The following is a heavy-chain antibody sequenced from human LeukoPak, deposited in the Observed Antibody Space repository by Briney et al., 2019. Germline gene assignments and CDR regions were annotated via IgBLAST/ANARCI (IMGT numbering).Heavy chain of an antibody. CDR1: GFTFSKAW. Sequence: GGSLRLSCAASGFTFSKAWMSWVRQAPGKGLEWVSLISGSGGSTYYADSVKGRFTISRDNSKNTLSLQINSLRAEDTAVFYCAKVRTGSGGYTYGVDYWGQGTLVTVSS. V-gene: IGHV3-23*01. J-gene: IGHJ4*02. D-gene: IGHD5-18*01. CDR3: AKVRTGSGGYTYGVDY. CDR2: ISGSGGST.